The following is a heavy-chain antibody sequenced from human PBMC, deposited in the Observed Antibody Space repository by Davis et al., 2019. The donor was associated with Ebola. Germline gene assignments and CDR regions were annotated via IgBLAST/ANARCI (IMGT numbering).Heavy chain of an antibody. Sequence: AASVKVSCKASGYTFTSYDINWVRQATGQGLEWMGWMNPNSGNTGYAQKFQGRVTMTTDTSTSTAYMELRSLRSDDTAVYYCARDQGYCSSTSCFYYYYGMDVWGQGTTVTVSS. CDR2: MNPNSGNT. J-gene: IGHJ6*02. V-gene: IGHV1-8*01. CDR1: GYTFTSYD. CDR3: ARDQGYCSSTSCFYYYYGMDV. D-gene: IGHD2-2*01.